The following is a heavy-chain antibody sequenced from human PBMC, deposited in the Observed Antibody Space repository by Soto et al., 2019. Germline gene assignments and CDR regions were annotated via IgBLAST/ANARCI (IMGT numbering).Heavy chain of an antibody. CDR3: AKDKGWAIWNGAWFDP. Sequence: EVQLVESGGGLVQPGRSLRLSCAASGFTFDDYAMHWVRQAPGKGLEWVSGISWNSGSIGYADSVKGRFTISRDNAKNSLYLQMNSLRAEDTALYYCAKDKGWAIWNGAWFDPWGQGTLVTVSS. CDR2: ISWNSGSI. CDR1: GFTFDDYA. V-gene: IGHV3-9*01. D-gene: IGHD2-2*02. J-gene: IGHJ5*02.